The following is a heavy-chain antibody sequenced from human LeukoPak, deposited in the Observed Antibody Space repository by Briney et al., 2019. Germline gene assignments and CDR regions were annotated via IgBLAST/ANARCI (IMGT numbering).Heavy chain of an antibody. CDR1: GGSISSHY. CDR2: IYYSGST. D-gene: IGHD3-10*01. Sequence: PSETLSLTCTVSGGSISSHYWSWIRQPPGKGLEWIGYIYYSGSTNYNPSLKSRVTISVDTSKNQFSLKLSSVTAADTAVYYCASGEGYGSDYFDYWGQGTLVTVSS. J-gene: IGHJ4*02. V-gene: IGHV4-59*11. CDR3: ASGEGYGSDYFDY.